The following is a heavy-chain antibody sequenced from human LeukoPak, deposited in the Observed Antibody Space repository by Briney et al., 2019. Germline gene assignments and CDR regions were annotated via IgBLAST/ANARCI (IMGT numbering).Heavy chain of an antibody. CDR2: INHSGST. J-gene: IGHJ4*02. V-gene: IGHV4-34*01. Sequence: SETLSLTCAVYGGSFSGYYWSWIRQPPGKGLEWIGEINHSGSTNYNPSLKSRVTISVDTSKNQFSLKLSSVTAADTAVYYCARERTNGFYRLFDYWGQGTLVTVSS. CDR1: GGSFSGYY. D-gene: IGHD2-8*01. CDR3: ARERTNGFYRLFDY.